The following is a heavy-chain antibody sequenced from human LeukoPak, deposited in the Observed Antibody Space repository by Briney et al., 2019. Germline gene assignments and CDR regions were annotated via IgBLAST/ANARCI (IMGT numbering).Heavy chain of an antibody. V-gene: IGHV1-45*02. CDR1: GYTFTGYY. CDR3: ARFNMQTNAFDI. J-gene: IGHJ3*02. D-gene: IGHD1/OR15-1a*01. Sequence: ASVKVSCKASGYTFTGYYMHWVRQAPGQGLEWMGWITPFNGNTNYAQKFQDRVTITRDRSMSTAYMELSSLRSEDTAMYYCARFNMQTNAFDIWGQGTMVTVSS. CDR2: ITPFNGNT.